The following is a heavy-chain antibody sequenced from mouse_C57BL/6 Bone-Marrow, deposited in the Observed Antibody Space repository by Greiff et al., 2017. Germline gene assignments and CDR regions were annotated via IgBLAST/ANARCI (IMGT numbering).Heavy chain of an antibody. Sequence: EVQLQESGPGLVKPSQSLSLTCSVTGYSITSGYYWNWIRQFPGNKLEWMGYISYDGSNNYNPSLKNRISITRDTSKNQFFLKLNSVTTEDTATYYCAILYYRRYFDYWGQGTTLTVSS. D-gene: IGHD2-12*01. CDR2: ISYDGSN. CDR3: AILYYRRYFDY. CDR1: GYSITSGYY. V-gene: IGHV3-6*01. J-gene: IGHJ2*01.